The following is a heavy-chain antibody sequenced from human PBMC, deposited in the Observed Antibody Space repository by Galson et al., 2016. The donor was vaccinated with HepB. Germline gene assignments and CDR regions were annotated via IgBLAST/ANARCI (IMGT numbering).Heavy chain of an antibody. D-gene: IGHD1-7*01. CDR3: AREGETWNYFHGDFTLKYNWFDP. CDR2: TYYRSKWYN. V-gene: IGHV6-1*01. CDR1: GDSVSSNSGA. J-gene: IGHJ5*02. Sequence: CAISGDSVSSNSGAWSWIRQSPSRGLEWLERTYYRSKWYNEYAVSVESRTTINPDTSKNQFSLQLNSVIPEDTAVYYCAREGETWNYFHGDFTLKYNWFDPWGQGTLATVSS.